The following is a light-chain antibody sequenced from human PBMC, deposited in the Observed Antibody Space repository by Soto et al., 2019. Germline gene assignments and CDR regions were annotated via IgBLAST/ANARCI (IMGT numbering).Light chain of an antibody. Sequence: QAVVTQPPSVSGAPGERVTISCTGSSSNIGSTYDVQWYQQLPGTAPKLLIHGNTNRHSGVPDRFSGFKSGTSASLAITGLQADAEADYYCQSYDESVSLNYVFGTGAKLTVL. V-gene: IGLV1-40*01. J-gene: IGLJ1*01. CDR1: SSNIGSTYD. CDR3: QSYDESVSLNYV. CDR2: GNT.